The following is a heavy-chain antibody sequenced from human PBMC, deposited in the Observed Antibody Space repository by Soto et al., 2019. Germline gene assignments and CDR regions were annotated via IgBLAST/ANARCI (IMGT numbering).Heavy chain of an antibody. CDR1: GFSFSNYT. D-gene: IGHD6-19*01. J-gene: IGHJ6*02. CDR2: ISRSSSNI. V-gene: IGHV3-21*01. CDR3: ARDLKVAASNSYFYYGMDV. Sequence: PGGSLRLSXAASGFSFSNYTMNWVRQAPGKGLDWLSSISRSSSNIFYADSVKGRFTVSRDNANNLLYLQINSLSAEDTAIYYCARDLKVAASNSYFYYGMDVWGQGTTVTVSS.